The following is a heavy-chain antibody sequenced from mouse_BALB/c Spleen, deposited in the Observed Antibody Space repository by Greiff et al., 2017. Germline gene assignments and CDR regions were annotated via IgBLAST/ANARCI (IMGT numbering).Heavy chain of an antibody. CDR1: GFSFTSYG. CDR3: ARKGDYYAMDY. CDR2: IWSGGST. Sequence: QVQLQQSGPGLVQPSQSLSITCTASGFSFTSYGVHWVRQSPGKGLEWLGVIWSGGSTDYNAAFISSLSISKDNAKSHVFFKMNSVQANDTAIYYCARKGDYYAMDYWGQGTSVTVSS. V-gene: IGHV2-2*02. J-gene: IGHJ4*01.